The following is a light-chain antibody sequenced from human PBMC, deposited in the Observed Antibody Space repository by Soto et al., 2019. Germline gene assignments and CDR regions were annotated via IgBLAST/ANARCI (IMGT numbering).Light chain of an antibody. V-gene: IGKV3-11*01. Sequence: IVLTLSPTTLSSFPGDRVTLSCRASQAVNTRLAWYQHKPGQAPRLLIYLTSNRAAGIPARFSGSGSETDFTLTISDVEPEDFAVYYCHQRQSWPRTFGQGTKVDIK. J-gene: IGKJ1*01. CDR3: HQRQSWPRT. CDR1: QAVNTR. CDR2: LTS.